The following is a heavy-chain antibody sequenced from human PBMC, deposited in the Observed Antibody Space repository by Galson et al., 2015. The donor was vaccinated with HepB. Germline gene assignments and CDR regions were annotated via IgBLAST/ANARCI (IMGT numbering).Heavy chain of an antibody. V-gene: IGHV3-9*01. J-gene: IGHJ4*02. CDR3: AKDKSSGWYYFDY. CDR1: GFTFDDYA. CDR2: ISWNSGSI. Sequence: PLRLSCAASGFTFDDYAMHWVRQAPGKGLEWVSGISWNSGSIGYADSVKGRFTISRDNAKNSLYLQMNSLRAEDTALYYCAKDKSSGWYYFDYWGQGTLVTVSS. D-gene: IGHD6-19*01.